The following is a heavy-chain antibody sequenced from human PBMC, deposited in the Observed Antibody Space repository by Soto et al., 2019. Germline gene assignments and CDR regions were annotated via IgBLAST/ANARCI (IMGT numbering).Heavy chain of an antibody. CDR1: GFTFSSYA. V-gene: IGHV3-23*01. CDR3: AKGPFYDILTGYYLDY. Sequence: EVHLLESGGGLVQPGGSLRLSCAASGFTFSSYAMSWVRQAPGKGLEWVSAITGSGGSTYYADSEKGRFTISRDNSKSTVYLQMNRLRAEDTAVYYCAKGPFYDILTGYYLDYWGQVTLVTVSS. J-gene: IGHJ4*02. CDR2: ITGSGGST. D-gene: IGHD3-9*01.